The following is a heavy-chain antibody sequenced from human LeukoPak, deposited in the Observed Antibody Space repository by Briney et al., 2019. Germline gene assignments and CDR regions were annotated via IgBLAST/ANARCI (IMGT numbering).Heavy chain of an antibody. J-gene: IGHJ5*02. CDR2: INWNGGST. Sequence: PGGSLRLSCAASGFTFNSYAMSWVRQAPGKGLEWVSGINWNGGSTGYADSVKGRFTISRDNAKNSLYLQMNSLRAEDTALYYCARARYYYDSSGFKADWFDPWGQGTLVTVSS. CDR1: GFTFNSYA. CDR3: ARARYYYDSSGFKADWFDP. D-gene: IGHD3-22*01. V-gene: IGHV3-20*04.